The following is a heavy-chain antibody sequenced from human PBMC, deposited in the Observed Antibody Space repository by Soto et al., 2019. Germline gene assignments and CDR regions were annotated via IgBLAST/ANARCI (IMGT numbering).Heavy chain of an antibody. CDR2: IIPIFGTA. D-gene: IGHD3-22*01. V-gene: IGHV1-69*13. J-gene: IGHJ6*02. CDR1: GGTFSSYA. Sequence: SVKVSCKASGGTFSSYAISWVRQAPGQGLEWMGGIIPIFGTANYAQKFQGRVTVTADESTSTAYMELSSLRSEDTAVYYCARLNYCDSSGYYCYYYGLDVWGQGTMVTVSS. CDR3: ARLNYCDSSGYYCYYYGLDV.